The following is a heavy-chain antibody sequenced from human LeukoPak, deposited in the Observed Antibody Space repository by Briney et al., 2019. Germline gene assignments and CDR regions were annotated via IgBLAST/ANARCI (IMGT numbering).Heavy chain of an antibody. Sequence: GGSLRLSCAASGFTFSSYGMHWVRQAPGKGLEWVAFIRYDGSNKYYADSVKGRFTISRDNAKNSLYLQMNSLRAEDTAVYYCARDPRYCSGGSCYFDYWGQGTLVTVSS. J-gene: IGHJ4*02. CDR3: ARDPRYCSGGSCYFDY. CDR2: IRYDGSNK. CDR1: GFTFSSYG. V-gene: IGHV3-30*02. D-gene: IGHD2-15*01.